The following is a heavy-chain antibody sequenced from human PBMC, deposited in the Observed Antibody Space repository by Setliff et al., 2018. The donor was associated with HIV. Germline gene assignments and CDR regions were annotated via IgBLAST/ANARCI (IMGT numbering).Heavy chain of an antibody. CDR1: GGTFNNYA. J-gene: IGHJ6*02. D-gene: IGHD3-10*01. Sequence: GASVKVSCKASGGTFNNYAISWVRQAPGQGLEWVGGIIPLFGPTNSAQKFQGRVTITAAKSTSTAYMELSSLRSDDTAVYYCARDSGGINVLLWFGELLSTEYYYGLDVWSQGTTVTGS. CDR3: ARDSGGINVLLWFGELLSTEYYYGLDV. CDR2: IIPLFGPT. V-gene: IGHV1-69*06.